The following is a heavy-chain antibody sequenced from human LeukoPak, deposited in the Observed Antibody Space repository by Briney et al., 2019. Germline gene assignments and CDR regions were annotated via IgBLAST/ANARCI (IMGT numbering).Heavy chain of an antibody. J-gene: IGHJ4*02. CDR2: IYPGDSDT. D-gene: IGHD2-15*01. V-gene: IGHV5-51*01. Sequence: GESLKISCKGSGYRFTSYWIGWVRQMPGKGLEWMGIIYPGDSDTRYSPSFQGQVTISADKSISTAYLQWNSLKASDTAMYYCARLLCSGGSCYEFFDYWGQGTLVTVSS. CDR1: GYRFTSYW. CDR3: ARLLCSGGSCYEFFDY.